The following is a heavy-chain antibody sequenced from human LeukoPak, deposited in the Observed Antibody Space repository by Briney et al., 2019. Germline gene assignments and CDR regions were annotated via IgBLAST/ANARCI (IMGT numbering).Heavy chain of an antibody. Sequence: PGGSLRLSCAASGFTFSSYSMNWVRQAPGKGLEWVSSISSSSSYIYYADSVKGRFTISRDNAKNSLYLQMNGLRAEDTAVYYCARSTSGGSFSFDYWGQGTLVTVSS. J-gene: IGHJ4*02. CDR2: ISSSSSYI. D-gene: IGHD2-15*01. V-gene: IGHV3-21*01. CDR3: ARSTSGGSFSFDY. CDR1: GFTFSSYS.